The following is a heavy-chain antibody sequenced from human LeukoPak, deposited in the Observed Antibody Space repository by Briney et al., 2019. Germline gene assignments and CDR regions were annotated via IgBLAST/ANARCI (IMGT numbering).Heavy chain of an antibody. J-gene: IGHJ4*02. CDR1: GYTFTGNY. V-gene: IGHV1-2*02. CDR2: INPNSGGT. CDR3: AREPPYCSSTSCYRGSFDY. Sequence: GASVKVSCKASGYTFTGNYMHWVRQAPGQGLEWMGWINPNSGGTNYAQKFQGKVTMTRDTSISTAYMALSRLRSDDTAVYYCAREPPYCSSTSCYRGSFDYWGQGTLVTVSS. D-gene: IGHD2-2*02.